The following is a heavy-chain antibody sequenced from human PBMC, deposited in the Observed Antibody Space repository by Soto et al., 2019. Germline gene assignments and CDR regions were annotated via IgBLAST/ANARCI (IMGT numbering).Heavy chain of an antibody. J-gene: IGHJ4*02. CDR3: AKDYESESYSGKYAINS. D-gene: IGHD1-26*01. V-gene: IGHV3-23*01. Sequence: EVQLLESGGGLVQPGGSLRLSCAASGFTFSSYVMSWVRQAPGKGLEWVSAISGGHTTYYADSVKGRFTISRDNSKNTLYLQLNNLRAEDTALYYCAKDYESESYSGKYAINSWGQGTLVSLST. CDR2: ISGGHTT. CDR1: GFTFSSYV.